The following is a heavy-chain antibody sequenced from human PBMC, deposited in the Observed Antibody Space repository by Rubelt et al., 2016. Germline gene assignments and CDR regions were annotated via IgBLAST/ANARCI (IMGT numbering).Heavy chain of an antibody. CDR2: IYYSGST. D-gene: IGHD3-16*02. J-gene: IGHJ4*02. Sequence: QLQLQESGPGLVKPSETLSLTCSVSGGSISSSGYFWGWIRQPPGKGLEWIASIYYSGSTYYLRSCQSRLTISVDTSKNQFALKLTSVTAADTAVYYCARGVSGSYHFEGWGQGTLVTVSS. CDR1: GGSISSSGYF. CDR3: ARGVSGSYHFEG. V-gene: IGHV4-39*07.